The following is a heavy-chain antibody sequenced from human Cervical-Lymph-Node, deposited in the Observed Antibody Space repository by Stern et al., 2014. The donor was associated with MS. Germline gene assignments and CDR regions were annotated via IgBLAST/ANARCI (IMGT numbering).Heavy chain of an antibody. D-gene: IGHD6-19*01. CDR1: GFSLSTSGVG. CDR3: AHRLGSRRVYSSGRYTYFDY. J-gene: IGHJ4*02. V-gene: IGHV2-5*02. Sequence: QVTLKESGPTLVKPTQTLTLTCTFSGFSLSTSGVGVGWIRQPPGKALEXLALIYWADDKRYSPSLKSRLTITKDTSKNQVVLTMTNMDPVDTATYYCAHRLGSRRVYSSGRYTYFDYWGQGTLVTVSS. CDR2: IYWADDK.